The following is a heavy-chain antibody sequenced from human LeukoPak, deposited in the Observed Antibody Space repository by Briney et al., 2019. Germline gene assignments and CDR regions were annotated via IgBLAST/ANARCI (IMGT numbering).Heavy chain of an antibody. CDR3: VKDIGRWFDRVATMTFEY. V-gene: IGHV3-23*01. Sequence: GGSLRLSCAASGFTFSSYAISWVRQAPGKGLEWVSGITGSGGSTYYADSVKGRFTISRDKSKNTLYLQMSSLRAEDTAVYYCVKDIGRWFDRVATMTFEYWGQGTLVTVCS. J-gene: IGHJ4*02. CDR1: GFTFSSYA. CDR2: ITGSGGST. D-gene: IGHD5-12*01.